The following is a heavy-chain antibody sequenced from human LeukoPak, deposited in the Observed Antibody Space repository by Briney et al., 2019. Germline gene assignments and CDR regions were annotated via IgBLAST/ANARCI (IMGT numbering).Heavy chain of an antibody. J-gene: IGHJ4*02. CDR1: GGSISSYY. CDR3: AKGSDPFRWFGEFNVKLPRPIRHYYFDS. D-gene: IGHD3-10*01. Sequence: KPSETLSLTCTVSGGSISSYYWSWIRQPPGKGLEWIGYIYYSGSTNYNPSLKSRVTISVDTSKNQFSLKLSSVTAADTAVYYCAKGSDPFRWFGEFNVKLPRPIRHYYFDSWGQGTLVTVSS. CDR2: IYYSGST. V-gene: IGHV4-59*01.